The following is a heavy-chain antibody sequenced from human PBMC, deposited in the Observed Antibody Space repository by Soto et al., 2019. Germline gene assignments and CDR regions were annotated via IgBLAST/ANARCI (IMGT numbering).Heavy chain of an antibody. V-gene: IGHV1-8*02. CDR1: GYTFTIFA. J-gene: IGHJ5*02. CDR2: INPNSGNT. D-gene: IGHD6-6*01. CDR3: ARGGIAARGRGFDP. Sequence: ASVTVSCKASGYTFTIFAIHWVRQAPGQGIEWMGWINPNSGNTGYAQKFQGRVTMTRNTSISTAYMELSSLRSEDTAVYYCARGGIAARGRGFDPWGQGTLVTVSS.